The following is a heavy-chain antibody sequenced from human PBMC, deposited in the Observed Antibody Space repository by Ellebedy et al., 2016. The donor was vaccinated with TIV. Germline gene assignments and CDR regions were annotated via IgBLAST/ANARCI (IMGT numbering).Heavy chain of an antibody. D-gene: IGHD4-11*01. CDR2: IIPIFGTA. CDR1: GGTFSSYA. Sequence: ASVKVSCKASGGTFSSYAISWVRQAPGQGLEWMGGIIPIFGTANYAQKFQGRVTITADESTSTAYMELSSLRSEDTAVYYCASKFERYSNFYYYGMDVWGQGTTVTVSS. V-gene: IGHV1-69*13. J-gene: IGHJ6*02. CDR3: ASKFERYSNFYYYGMDV.